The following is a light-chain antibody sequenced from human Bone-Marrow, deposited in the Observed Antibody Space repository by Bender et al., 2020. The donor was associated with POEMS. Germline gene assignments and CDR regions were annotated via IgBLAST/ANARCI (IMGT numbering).Light chain of an antibody. CDR2: YDD. V-gene: IGLV1-36*01. Sequence: QSAVTQPPSLSEAPRQRVTISCSASRSNLVNHGVNLYQQLPEEAPKLLIYYDDLLTPGVSDRFSASKSGTSASLAISELQSEDEALYYCSAWDDSLSGWVFGGGTKLTVL. CDR3: SAWDDSLSGWV. CDR1: RSNLVNHG. J-gene: IGLJ3*02.